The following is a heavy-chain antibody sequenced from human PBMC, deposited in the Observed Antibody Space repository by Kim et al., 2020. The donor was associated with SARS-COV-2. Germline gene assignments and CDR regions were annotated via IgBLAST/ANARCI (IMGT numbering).Heavy chain of an antibody. CDR1: GYTFTGYY. D-gene: IGHD3-3*01. CDR2: INPNSGGT. V-gene: IGHV1-2*02. CDR3: ARDGQVGSGYSDPHIDY. J-gene: IGHJ4*02. Sequence: ASVKVSCKASGYTFTGYYMHWVRQAPGQGLEWMGWINPNSGGTNYAQKFQGRVTMTRDTSISTAYMELSRLRSDDTAVYYCARDGQVGSGYSDPHIDYWGQGTLVTVSS.